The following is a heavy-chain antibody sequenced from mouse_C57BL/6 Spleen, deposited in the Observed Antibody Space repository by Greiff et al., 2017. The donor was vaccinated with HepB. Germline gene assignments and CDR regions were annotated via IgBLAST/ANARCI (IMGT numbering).Heavy chain of an antibody. CDR3: ARNSPPTGTYYAMDY. CDR2: IWTGGGT. CDR1: GFSLTSYA. Sequence: VKLVESGPGLVAPSQSLSITCTVSGFSLTSYAISWVRQPPGKGLEWLGVIWTGGGTNYNSALKSRLSISKDNSKSQVFLKMNSLQTDDTARYYCARNSPPTGTYYAMDYWGQGTSVTVSS. V-gene: IGHV2-9-1*01. D-gene: IGHD4-1*02. J-gene: IGHJ4*01.